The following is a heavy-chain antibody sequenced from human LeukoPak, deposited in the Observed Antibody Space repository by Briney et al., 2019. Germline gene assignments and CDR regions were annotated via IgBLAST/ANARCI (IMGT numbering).Heavy chain of an antibody. Sequence: GRSLRLSCAASGFTFDDYAMHWVRQAPGKGLEWVSGISWNSGSIGYADSVKGRFTISRDNAKNSLYLQMNSLRAEDMALYYCARGDSSGWYYFVYWGQGTLVTVSS. J-gene: IGHJ4*02. CDR3: ARGDSSGWYYFVY. CDR1: GFTFDDYA. D-gene: IGHD6-19*01. CDR2: ISWNSGSI. V-gene: IGHV3-9*03.